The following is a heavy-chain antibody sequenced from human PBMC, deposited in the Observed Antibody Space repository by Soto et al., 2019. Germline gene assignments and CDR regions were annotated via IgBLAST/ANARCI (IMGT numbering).Heavy chain of an antibody. CDR3: AKEEWLRRGRVG. Sequence: GGSLRLSCAASGFTFSSYGMHWVRQAPGKGLEWVAVISYDGSNKYYADSVKGRFTISRDNSKNTLYLQMNSLRAEDTAVYYCAKEEWLRRGRVGWGQGTLVTVSS. V-gene: IGHV3-30*18. CDR2: ISYDGSNK. CDR1: GFTFSSYG. D-gene: IGHD5-12*01. J-gene: IGHJ4*02.